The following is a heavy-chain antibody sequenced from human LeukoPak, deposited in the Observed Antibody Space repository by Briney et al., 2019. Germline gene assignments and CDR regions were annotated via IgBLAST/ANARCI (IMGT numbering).Heavy chain of an antibody. J-gene: IGHJ4*02. CDR2: ISSSGKTI. CDR1: GFTFGDYA. Sequence: PGGSLRLSCTASGFTFGDYAMSWVRQAPGKGLEWVSYISSSGKTIYYADSTKGRFTVSRDNAKNSLYLQMNSLRAEDTAVYYCATTSIAAAVPGCFDYWGQGTLVTVFS. V-gene: IGHV3-48*03. CDR3: ATTSIAAAVPGCFDY. D-gene: IGHD6-13*01.